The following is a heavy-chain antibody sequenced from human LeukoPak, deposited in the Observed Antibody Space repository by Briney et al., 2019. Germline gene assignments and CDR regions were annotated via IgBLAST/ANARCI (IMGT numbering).Heavy chain of an antibody. CDR2: ISGSGGST. CDR1: GFTFSSYA. V-gene: IGHV3-23*01. CDR3: ANAPRHSSGYYYDPYVDY. D-gene: IGHD3-22*01. J-gene: IGHJ4*02. Sequence: GGSLRLSCAASGFTFSSYAMSWVRQAPGKGLEWVSAISGSGGSTYYADSVKGRFTISRDNSKNTLYLQMNSLRAEDTAVYYCANAPRHSSGYYYDPYVDYWGQGTLVTVSS.